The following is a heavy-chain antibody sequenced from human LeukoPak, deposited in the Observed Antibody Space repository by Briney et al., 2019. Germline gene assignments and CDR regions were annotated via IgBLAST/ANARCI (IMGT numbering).Heavy chain of an antibody. J-gene: IGHJ4*02. CDR2: ISSSSTYI. V-gene: IGHV3-21*01. CDR3: ARDRSYSFDH. Sequence: GGSLRLSCAASGFTFSSYNMNWVRQAPGKGLEWVSSISSSSTYIYYADSVRGRFTISRDNAKNSLYLQMNGLRAEDTAVYYCARDRSYSFDHWGQGTLGTVSS. D-gene: IGHD4-11*01. CDR1: GFTFSSYN.